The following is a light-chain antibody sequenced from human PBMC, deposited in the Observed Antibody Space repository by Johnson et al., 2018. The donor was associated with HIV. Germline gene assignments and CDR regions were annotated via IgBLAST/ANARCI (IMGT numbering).Light chain of an antibody. Sequence: QSILTQPPSVSAAPGQKVTISCSGSSSNIGNNYVSWYQQLPGTAPKLLIYENNKRPSGIPDRFSGSKSGTSATLGITGLQTGDEADYYCGTWDSSLILYVCGTGTKVTVL. V-gene: IGLV1-51*02. CDR2: ENN. CDR3: GTWDSSLILYV. CDR1: SSNIGNNY. J-gene: IGLJ1*01.